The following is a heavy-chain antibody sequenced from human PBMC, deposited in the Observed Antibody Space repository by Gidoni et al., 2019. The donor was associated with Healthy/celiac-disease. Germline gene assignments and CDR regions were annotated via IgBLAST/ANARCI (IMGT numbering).Heavy chain of an antibody. CDR1: GYSISSGYY. J-gene: IGHJ4*02. CDR2: IYHSGST. D-gene: IGHD3-10*01. Sequence: QVQLQESGPGLVKPSETLSLTCTVSGYSISSGYYWGWIRQPPGKGLEWIGSIYHSGSTYYNPSLKSRVTISVDTSKNQFSLKLSSVTAADTAVYYCAREFEVRGVDYWGQGTLVTVSS. CDR3: AREFEVRGVDY. V-gene: IGHV4-38-2*02.